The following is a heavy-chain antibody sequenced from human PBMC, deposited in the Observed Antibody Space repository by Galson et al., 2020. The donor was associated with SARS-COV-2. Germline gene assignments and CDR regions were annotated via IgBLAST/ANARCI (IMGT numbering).Heavy chain of an antibody. Sequence: ASVKVSCKASGYTFTSYGISWVRQAPGQGLEWMGWISAYNGNTNYAQKLQGRVTITTDTSTSTAYMELRSLRSDDTAVYYCARDLENFGVVIRGEDSRDNDYWGQGTLVTVSS. J-gene: IGHJ4*02. CDR2: ISAYNGNT. CDR1: GYTFTSYG. CDR3: ARDLENFGVVIRGEDSRDNDY. D-gene: IGHD3-3*01. V-gene: IGHV1-18*01.